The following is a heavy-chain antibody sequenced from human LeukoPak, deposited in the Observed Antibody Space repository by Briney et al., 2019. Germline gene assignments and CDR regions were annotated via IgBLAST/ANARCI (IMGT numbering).Heavy chain of an antibody. J-gene: IGHJ4*02. CDR1: GYSISSGYY. CDR2: IYHSGST. V-gene: IGHV4-38-2*02. Sequence: SETLSLTCTVSGYSISSGYYWGWIRPPPGKGLEWIGIIYHSGSTYYNPSLKSRVTISVDTSKNQFSLKLSSVTAADTAVYYCARVTGYMIEDYFDYWGQGTLVTVSS. D-gene: IGHD3-22*01. CDR3: ARVTGYMIEDYFDY.